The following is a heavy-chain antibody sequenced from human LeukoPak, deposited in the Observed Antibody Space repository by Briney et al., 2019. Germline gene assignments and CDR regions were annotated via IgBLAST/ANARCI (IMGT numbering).Heavy chain of an antibody. Sequence: PGGSVRLSCAACGFTFSSYTMNWLRQAPGKGLEWVSYISSSSSYICYADSVKGRLTISRDNAKNSLYLQMKSLRAEDTAVYYCARDPTPRYCSGGSCYTHYGMDVWGQGTTVTVSS. V-gene: IGHV3-21*01. CDR3: ARDPTPRYCSGGSCYTHYGMDV. D-gene: IGHD2-15*01. J-gene: IGHJ6*02. CDR1: GFTFSSYT. CDR2: ISSSSSYI.